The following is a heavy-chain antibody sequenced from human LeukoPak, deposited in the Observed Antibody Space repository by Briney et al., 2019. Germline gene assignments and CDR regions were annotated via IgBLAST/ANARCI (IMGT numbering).Heavy chain of an antibody. D-gene: IGHD5-18*01. CDR3: ARENVDTAMAGFDY. CDR2: IYYSGST. V-gene: IGHV4-31*03. Sequence: PSETLSLTCTVSGGSISSGGYYWSWIRQHPGKGLEWIGYIYYSGSTYYNPSLKSRVTISVDTSKNQFSLKLSSVTAADTAVYYCARENVDTAMAGFDYWGQGTLVTVSS. CDR1: GGSISSGGYY. J-gene: IGHJ4*02.